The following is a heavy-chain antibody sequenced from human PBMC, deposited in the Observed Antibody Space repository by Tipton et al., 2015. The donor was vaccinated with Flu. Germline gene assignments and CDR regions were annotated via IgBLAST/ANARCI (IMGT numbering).Heavy chain of an antibody. V-gene: IGHV3-23*01. CDR2: ISDNGGTT. J-gene: IGHJ4*02. Sequence: SLRLSCAASGFTFSNYDVTWVRQAPGKGLEWVSSISDNGGTTYYADAVKGRFTISRDNSKNTLYLQMNSLRAEDTAVYYCAKNRRGSASDYWGQGTLVTVSS. CDR1: GFTFSNYD. D-gene: IGHD3-10*01. CDR3: AKNRRGSASDY.